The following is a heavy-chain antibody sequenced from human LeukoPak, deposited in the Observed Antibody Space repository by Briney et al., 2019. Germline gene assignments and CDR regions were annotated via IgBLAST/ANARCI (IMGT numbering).Heavy chain of an antibody. J-gene: IGHJ4*02. CDR1: GFNFFTYG. CDR3: AKVVGTGTTPTDY. D-gene: IGHD1-1*01. CDR2: IWYDGSNK. V-gene: IGHV3-33*06. Sequence: GGSLRLSCAASGFNFFTYGMHWVRQAPGKGLEWVAVIWYDGSNKYYADSVKGRFTISRDNSKNTLSLQMNSLRVEDTAVYYCAKVVGTGTTPTDYWDQGTLVTVSS.